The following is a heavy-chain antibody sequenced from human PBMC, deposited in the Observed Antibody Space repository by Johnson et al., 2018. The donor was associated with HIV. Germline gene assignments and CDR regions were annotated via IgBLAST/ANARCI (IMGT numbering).Heavy chain of an antibody. V-gene: IGHV3-11*04. D-gene: IGHD2-8*02. CDR1: GFTFSDYY. Sequence: QVTLVESGGGLVKPGGSLRLSCAASGFTFSDYYMSWIRQAPGKGLEWVSYISSSGTTIYYADSVKGRFTISRDNSKNTLYLQMNSLRAEDTAVYYCARDDLRDTGAFDIWGQGTMVTVSS. J-gene: IGHJ3*02. CDR2: ISSSGTTI. CDR3: ARDDLRDTGAFDI.